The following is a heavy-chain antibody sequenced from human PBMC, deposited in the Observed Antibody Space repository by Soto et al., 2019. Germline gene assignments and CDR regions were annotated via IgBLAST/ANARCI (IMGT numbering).Heavy chain of an antibody. V-gene: IGHV4-39*01. CDR3: ARLRCGGSCYSGYYYYGMDV. CDR1: GGSISSSSYY. Sequence: SETLSLTCTVSGGSISSSSYYWGWIRQPPGKGLEWIGSIYCSGSTYYNPSLKSRVTISVDTSKNQFSLKLSSVTAADTAVYYCARLRCGGSCYSGYYYYGMDVWGQGTTVTVSS. CDR2: IYCSGST. D-gene: IGHD2-15*01. J-gene: IGHJ6*02.